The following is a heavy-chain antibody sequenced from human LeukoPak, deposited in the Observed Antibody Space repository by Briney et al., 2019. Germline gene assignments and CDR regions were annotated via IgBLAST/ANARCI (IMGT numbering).Heavy chain of an antibody. D-gene: IGHD4-17*01. CDR3: ARRYGGDYLLGPWQ. J-gene: IGHJ4*02. Sequence: SETLSLTSAVSGYSISSSYSSITTGYYWGWIRQPPGKGLEWIGSIYHSGSTYYNPALKSRVSISVDTSKNQFSLKVTSVTAADTAVYYCARRYGGDYLLGPWQWGQGTLVTVSS. CDR2: IYHSGST. V-gene: IGHV4-38-2*01. CDR1: GYSISSSYSSITTGYY.